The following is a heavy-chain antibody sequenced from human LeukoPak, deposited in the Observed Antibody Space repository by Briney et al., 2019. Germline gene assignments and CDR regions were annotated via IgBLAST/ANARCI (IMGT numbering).Heavy chain of an antibody. D-gene: IGHD2-8*01. CDR3: ARGTTTYCTNGVCPHYYYGMDV. V-gene: IGHV4-31*03. CDR2: IYYSGST. CDR1: GGSISSGGYY. Sequence: PSHTLSLTCTVSGGSISSGGYYWSWIRQHPGKGLEWIGYIYYSGSTYYNPSLKSRVTISVDTSKNQFSLKLSSVTAADTAVYYCARGTTTYCTNGVCPHYYYGMDVWGQGTTVTVS. J-gene: IGHJ6*02.